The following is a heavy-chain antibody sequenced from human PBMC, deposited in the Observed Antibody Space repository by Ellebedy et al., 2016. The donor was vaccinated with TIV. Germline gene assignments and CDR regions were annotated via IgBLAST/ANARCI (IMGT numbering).Heavy chain of an antibody. J-gene: IGHJ4*02. CDR1: GYTFSVYW. CDR3: ARRPFRSRSLYDY. D-gene: IGHD3-3*01. V-gene: IGHV5-51*01. CDR2: IYPGDSDA. Sequence: GESLKISCKGSGYTFSVYWIAWVRQMPGKGLEWMGIIYPGDSDARYSPSFQGQVPISADKSISTAYLQWSSLKASDTAMYYCARRPFRSRSLYDYWGQGTLVTVSS.